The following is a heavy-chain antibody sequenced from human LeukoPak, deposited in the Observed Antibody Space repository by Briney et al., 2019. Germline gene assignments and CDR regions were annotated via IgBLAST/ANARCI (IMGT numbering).Heavy chain of an antibody. V-gene: IGHV5-51*01. Sequence: GESLKISCKGSGYSFTSYWISWVRQMPGKGLERMGIIYPGDSDTRYCPSFQGQVTISADKSISTAYLQWSSLKASDTAMYYCAEGVGAASGAFDIWGQGTMVTVSS. J-gene: IGHJ3*02. D-gene: IGHD1-26*01. CDR1: GYSFTSYW. CDR2: IYPGDSDT. CDR3: AEGVGAASGAFDI.